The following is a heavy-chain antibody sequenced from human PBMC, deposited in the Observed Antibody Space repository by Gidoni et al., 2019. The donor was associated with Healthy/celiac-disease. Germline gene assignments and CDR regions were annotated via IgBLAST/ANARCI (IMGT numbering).Heavy chain of an antibody. Sequence: EVQLLESGGGLVQPGGSLRLSCAASGFTFSSYAMSWVRQAPGKGLEWVSASSGSGGSTYYADSVKGRFTISRDNSKNTLYLQMNSLRAEDTAVYYCAKRGYNWNAPFDYWGQGTLVTVSS. CDR1: GFTFSSYA. D-gene: IGHD1-20*01. V-gene: IGHV3-23*01. J-gene: IGHJ4*02. CDR3: AKRGYNWNAPFDY. CDR2: SSGSGGST.